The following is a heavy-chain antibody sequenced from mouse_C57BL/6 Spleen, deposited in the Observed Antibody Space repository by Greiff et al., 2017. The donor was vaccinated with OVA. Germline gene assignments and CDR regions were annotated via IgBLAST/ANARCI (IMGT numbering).Heavy chain of an antibody. CDR3: AKVATVLADY. CDR2: IYPGSGST. D-gene: IGHD1-1*01. Sequence: QVQLQQPGAELVKPGASVKMSCKASGYTFTSYWITWVRQRPGQGLEWIGYIYPGSGSTNYNEKFKSKATLTVDTSSSTAYMQLSSLTAEDAAVYYGAKVATVLADYWGQGTTLTVSS. CDR1: GYTFTSYW. J-gene: IGHJ2*01. V-gene: IGHV1-55*01.